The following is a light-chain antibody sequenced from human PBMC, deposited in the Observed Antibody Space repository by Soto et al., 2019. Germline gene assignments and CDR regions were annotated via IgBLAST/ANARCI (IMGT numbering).Light chain of an antibody. CDR3: QQYNNWPLWT. Sequence: EILMTQSPATLSVSPGERATLSCRASQSVTSNLAWYQQKPGQAPRLLIYGASTRVTGIPARFSGSGSGTEFTLTISSLQSEDFAVYYCQQYNNWPLWTFGQGTKVEIK. J-gene: IGKJ1*01. CDR1: QSVTSN. V-gene: IGKV3-15*01. CDR2: GAS.